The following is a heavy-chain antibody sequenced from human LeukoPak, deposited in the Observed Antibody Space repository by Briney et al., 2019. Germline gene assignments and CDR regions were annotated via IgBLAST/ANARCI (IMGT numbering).Heavy chain of an antibody. CDR2: INPISVTT. CDR1: TFTFTDYY. Sequence: ASLTVSCKASTFTFTDYYMHWVRQAPGQGLEWLAWINPISVTTSYAQHFQGRVTMTRDTSFSTAYMELSSLTSDDAAKYYCTLTQVKDDPFDIWGQGTMVTVSS. J-gene: IGHJ3*02. V-gene: IGHV1-2*02. CDR3: TLTQVKDDPFDI. D-gene: IGHD2/OR15-2a*01.